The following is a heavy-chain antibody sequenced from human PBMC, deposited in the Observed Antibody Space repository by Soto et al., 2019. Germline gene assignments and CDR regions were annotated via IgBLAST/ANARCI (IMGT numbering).Heavy chain of an antibody. CDR2: ISGSGGST. CDR1: GFTFSSYA. D-gene: IGHD2-2*02. CDR3: DKDPRFGKLLDPADY. Sequence: EVQLLESGGGLVQPGGSLRLSCAASGFTFSSYAMSWVRQAPGKGLEWVSAISGSGGSTYYADSVRGRFTITRDNSKYTLYLQMNSMSAEDTAVYYCDKDPRFGKLLDPADYWGQGTLVTVSS. J-gene: IGHJ4*02. V-gene: IGHV3-23*01.